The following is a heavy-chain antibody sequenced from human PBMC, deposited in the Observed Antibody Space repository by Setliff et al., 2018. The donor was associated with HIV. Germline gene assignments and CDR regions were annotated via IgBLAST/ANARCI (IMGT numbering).Heavy chain of an antibody. V-gene: IGHV3-11*01. CDR2: ISSPSTM. CDR3: ARDRGDYYYYMDV. J-gene: IGHJ6*03. Sequence: GGSLRLSCAPSGFRFSDYTMTWVRQAPGKGLEWIAYISSPSTMFYADYVRGRFTISRDNAKNSLYLQMDRLRVEDTAIYYCARDRGDYYYYMDVWGKGTTVTVSS. CDR1: GFRFSDYT.